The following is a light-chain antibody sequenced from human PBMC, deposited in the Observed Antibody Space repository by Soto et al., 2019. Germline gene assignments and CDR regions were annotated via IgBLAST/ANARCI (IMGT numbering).Light chain of an antibody. J-gene: IGKJ2*01. V-gene: IGKV1-5*03. CDR1: QSVNTW. CDR3: QQYNSDRS. CDR2: KAS. Sequence: DIQLTQSPSTLSASVGDRVTITCRASQSVNTWLAWYQQKPGQAPKLLIYKASSLESGVPSRFRGSGSGTEFTLTISSLQPDDFATYYCQQYNSDRSFGQGTKLEIK.